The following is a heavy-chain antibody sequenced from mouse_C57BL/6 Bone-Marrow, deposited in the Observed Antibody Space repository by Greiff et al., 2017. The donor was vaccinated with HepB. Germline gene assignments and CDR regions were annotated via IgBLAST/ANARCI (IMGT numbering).Heavy chain of an antibody. CDR2: IYPGGGYT. J-gene: IGHJ2*01. V-gene: IGHV1-63*01. Sequence: VKLVESGAELVRPGTSVKMSCKASGYTFTNYWIGWAKQRPGHGLEWIGDIYPGGGYTNYNEKFKGKATLTADKSSSTAYMQFSSLTSEDSAIYYCARSDYYFDYWGQGTTLTVSS. CDR3: ARSDYYFDY. D-gene: IGHD2-4*01. CDR1: GYTFTNYW.